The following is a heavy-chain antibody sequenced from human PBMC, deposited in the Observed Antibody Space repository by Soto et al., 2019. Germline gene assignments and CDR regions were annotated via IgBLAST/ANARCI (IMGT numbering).Heavy chain of an antibody. V-gene: IGHV1-18*01. CDR2: ISAYNGNT. CDR3: ARDGVDTATGYYYGMAL. Sequence: QVQLVQSGAEVKKPGASVKVSCKASGYTFTSYGISWVRQAPGQGLEWMGWISAYNGNTNYAQKLQGRGTMTTDTPTTTASMQLTSLRSVATAVYYCARDGVDTATGYYYGMALWGQGTTVTVSS. D-gene: IGHD5-18*01. CDR1: GYTFTSYG. J-gene: IGHJ6*02.